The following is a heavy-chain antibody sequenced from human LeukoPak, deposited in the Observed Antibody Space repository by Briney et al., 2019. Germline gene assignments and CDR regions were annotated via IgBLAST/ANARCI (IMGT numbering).Heavy chain of an antibody. CDR1: GFTFGSYA. J-gene: IGHJ4*02. CDR2: ISGSGGFT. Sequence: GGSLRLSCAASGFTFGSYAMNWVRQAPGKGLDWVSVISGSGGFTNHADSVKGRFTISRDNSKNTLYLQMNSLRAEDTAVYYCAKDSGELMVRGVISFDYWGQGALVTVSS. CDR3: AKDSGELMVRGVISFDY. V-gene: IGHV3-23*01. D-gene: IGHD3-10*01.